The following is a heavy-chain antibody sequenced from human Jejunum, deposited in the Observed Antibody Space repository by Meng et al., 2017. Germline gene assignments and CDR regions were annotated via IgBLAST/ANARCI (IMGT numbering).Heavy chain of an antibody. J-gene: IGHJ5*01. CDR3: AKGGYSFGYNDF. Sequence: GESLKISCAASGFSFSTYAMSWIRQAPGKGLEWVSVISDSGGRIYYADSVGGRFTISRDNSKSTVYLQMDSLRAEDTAVYYCAKGGYSFGYNDFWGHGTLVTVSS. CDR2: ISDSGGRI. D-gene: IGHD5-18*01. V-gene: IGHV3-23*01. CDR1: GFSFSTYA.